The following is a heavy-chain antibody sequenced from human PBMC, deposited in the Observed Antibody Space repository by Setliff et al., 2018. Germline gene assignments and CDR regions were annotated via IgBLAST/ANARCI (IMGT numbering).Heavy chain of an antibody. CDR3: ARVPRPAGYSGYGDY. CDR2: ISAYTGKT. D-gene: IGHD5-12*01. V-gene: IGHV1-18*01. J-gene: IGHJ4*02. Sequence: ASVKVSCKAAGYTFLSYGLSWVRQAPGQGLEWMGWISAYTGKTNYAQKLQGRVTMTTDTSTSTAYMELRSLRSDDTAVYYCARVPRPAGYSGYGDYWGQGTLVTVSS. CDR1: GYTFLSYG.